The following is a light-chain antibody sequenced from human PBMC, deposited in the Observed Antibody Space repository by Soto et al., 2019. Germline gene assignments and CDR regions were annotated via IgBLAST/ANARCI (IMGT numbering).Light chain of an antibody. Sequence: QTVVTQEPSLTVSPGGTVTLTCGSSTGTVTSSHFPYWFQQKSGQAPRTLIYDTSNTQSWTPARFSGSLLGGKAALTLAGAQPEDEADYYCLLSYRGVRVFGGGTKVTV. CDR2: DTS. CDR3: LLSYRGVRV. V-gene: IGLV7-46*01. CDR1: TGTVTSSHF. J-gene: IGLJ3*02.